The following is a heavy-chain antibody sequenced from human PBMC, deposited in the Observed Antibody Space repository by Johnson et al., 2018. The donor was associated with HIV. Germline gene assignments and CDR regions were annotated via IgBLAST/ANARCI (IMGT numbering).Heavy chain of an antibody. V-gene: IGHV3-30*02. J-gene: IGHJ3*02. Sequence: QMLLVESGGGLVKPGGSLRLSCGASGFTISPYGMHWVRQAPGKGLEWVAFIRYDGSNKYYADSVKGRFTISRDNSKNTLYLQMNSLRAEDTAVYYCAKDERAAAGTRGLDAFDIWGQGTMVTVSS. CDR3: AKDERAAAGTRGLDAFDI. CDR2: IRYDGSNK. D-gene: IGHD6-13*01. CDR1: GFTISPYG.